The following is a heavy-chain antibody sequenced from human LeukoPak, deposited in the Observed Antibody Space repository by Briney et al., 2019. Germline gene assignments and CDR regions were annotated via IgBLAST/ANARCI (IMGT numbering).Heavy chain of an antibody. J-gene: IGHJ4*02. Sequence: GGSLRLSCAASGFSFSSYGMHWVRQAPGKGLEWVAYMRSDGSTKYYADSVKGRFTISRDNSKNTLYLQMNSLRPEDTAVYYCAKGYDSSDYYPDQWGQGTLVTVSP. CDR1: GFSFSSYG. CDR3: AKGYDSSDYYPDQ. V-gene: IGHV3-30*02. CDR2: MRSDGSTK. D-gene: IGHD3-22*01.